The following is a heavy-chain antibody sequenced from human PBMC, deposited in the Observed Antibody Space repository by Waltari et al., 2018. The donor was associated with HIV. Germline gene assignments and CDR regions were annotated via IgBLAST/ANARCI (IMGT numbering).Heavy chain of an antibody. D-gene: IGHD3-10*01. Sequence: QLVESGGGLVQPGGSLRLSCAASTFTFTSYWMHWVRQAPGKGLVCVSRINSDGSSTSYADSVKGRFTSSRDNAKNTLYLQMNSRKVEDTAVYYCARAYYDSGSNWFDPWGQGTLVTVSS. J-gene: IGHJ5*02. CDR3: ARAYYDSGSNWFDP. V-gene: IGHV3-74*01. CDR2: INSDGSST. CDR1: TFTFTSYW.